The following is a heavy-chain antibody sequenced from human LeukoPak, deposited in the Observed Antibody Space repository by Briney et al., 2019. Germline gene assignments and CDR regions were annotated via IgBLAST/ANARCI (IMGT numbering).Heavy chain of an antibody. D-gene: IGHD5-24*01. CDR3: ARVRWLQSYYFDY. Sequence: SETLSLTCGVHGGSFNTYNCTWIRQSAGKGLEWIGEINPSGRTTYNPSLKSRVTISVDTSKNQFSLKLSSVTAADTAVYYCARVRWLQSYYFDYWGQGTLVTVSS. CDR2: INPSGRT. CDR1: GGSFNTYN. V-gene: IGHV4-34*01. J-gene: IGHJ4*02.